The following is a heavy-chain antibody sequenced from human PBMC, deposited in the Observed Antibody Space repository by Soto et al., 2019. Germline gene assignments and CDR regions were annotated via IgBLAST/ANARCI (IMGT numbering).Heavy chain of an antibody. J-gene: IGHJ6*02. CDR1: GFALSSYW. V-gene: IGHV3-7*03. CDR2: IKQDGSEK. Sequence: PGGSLRLSCAASGFALSSYWMSWFRQAPGKGLEWVANIKQDGSEKYYVDSVKGRFTISRDNAKNSLYLQMNSLRAEDTAVYYCAREVVAFFYYGMDVWGQGTTVTVS. CDR3: AREVVAFFYYGMDV. D-gene: IGHD6-6*01.